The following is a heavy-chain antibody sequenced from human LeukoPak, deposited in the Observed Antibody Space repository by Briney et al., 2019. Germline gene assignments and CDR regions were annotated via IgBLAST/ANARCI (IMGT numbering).Heavy chain of an antibody. CDR3: AREVDRSFGY. V-gene: IGHV3-7*01. D-gene: IGHD2-15*01. Sequence: GGSLRLSCAASGFRFTGFWMSWVRQAPGKGPEWVANINQESTETYYVDSVRGRFTISRDNAKNSLSLQMNSLRVEDTAVYYCAREVDRSFGYWGKGNWVTVSS. J-gene: IGHJ4*02. CDR2: INQESTET. CDR1: GFRFTGFW.